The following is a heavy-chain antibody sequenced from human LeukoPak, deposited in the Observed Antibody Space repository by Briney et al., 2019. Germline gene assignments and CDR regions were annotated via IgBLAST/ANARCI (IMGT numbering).Heavy chain of an antibody. J-gene: IGHJ4*02. Sequence: GGSLRLSCAASGFTFSRYIMNWVRQAPGKGLEWVSSISSSGNIIYYADSVRGRFTISRDNAKNSLYLQMNSLRAEDTAVFYCARADYYDSGSFYPLNFWGQGTLVTVSS. CDR1: GFTFSRYI. D-gene: IGHD3-10*01. CDR3: ARADYYDSGSFYPLNF. V-gene: IGHV3-21*01. CDR2: ISSSGNII.